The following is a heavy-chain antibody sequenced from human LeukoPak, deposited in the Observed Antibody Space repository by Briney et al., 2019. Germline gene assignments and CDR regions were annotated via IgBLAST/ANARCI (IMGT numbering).Heavy chain of an antibody. CDR3: VNYGMDV. J-gene: IGHJ6*02. V-gene: IGHV3-64*01. Sequence: LAGGSLRLSCAASGFTFSMYAMHWVRQAPGKGLEYVSAISSDGGSTYYANSVKGRFTISRDNSKNTLYLQMGSLRAEDMAVYYCVNYGMDVWGQGTTVTVSS. CDR1: GFTFSMYA. CDR2: ISSDGGST.